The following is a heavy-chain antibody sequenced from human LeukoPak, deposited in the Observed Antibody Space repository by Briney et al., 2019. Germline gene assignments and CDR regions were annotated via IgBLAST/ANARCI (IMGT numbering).Heavy chain of an antibody. D-gene: IGHD6-13*01. CDR2: MNPNSGNT. Sequence: GASVKVSCKASGYTFTGYYMHWVRQATGQGLEWMGWMNPNSGNTGYAQKFQGRVTITRNTSISTAYMELSSLRSEDTAVYYCARDLGYSSSWYPFPRHYYYYMDVWGKGTTVTVSS. CDR1: GYTFTGYY. CDR3: ARDLGYSSSWYPFPRHYYYYMDV. J-gene: IGHJ6*03. V-gene: IGHV1-8*03.